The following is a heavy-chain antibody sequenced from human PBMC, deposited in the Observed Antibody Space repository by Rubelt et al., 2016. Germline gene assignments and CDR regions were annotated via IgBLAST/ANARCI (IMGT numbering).Heavy chain of an antibody. V-gene: IGHV4-59*08. Sequence: QVQLQESGPGLVKSSETLSLSCTISGGSIGSYYWDWIRQSPGKGLEWIGNIYYSGSTKYNPSLKSRVTISVDTSNDQFSLKLSSGTAADTAVYYCARPGVGSGTYLHAFDIWGQGTMVTVSS. CDR2: IYYSGST. CDR3: ARPGVGSGTYLHAFDI. CDR1: GGSIGSYY. D-gene: IGHD1-26*01. J-gene: IGHJ3*02.